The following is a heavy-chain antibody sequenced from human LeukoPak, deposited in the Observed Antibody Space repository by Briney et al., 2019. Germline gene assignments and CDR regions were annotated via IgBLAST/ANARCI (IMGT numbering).Heavy chain of an antibody. D-gene: IGHD2-21*02. Sequence: SVKVSCKASGGTFSTYAISWVRQAPGQGLEWVGRIVPILGTANYAQNFQGRVTITADRSTTTAYMELSSLRSEDTAVYYCAREGGGDRGRAFDIWGQGTMVTVSS. J-gene: IGHJ3*02. CDR1: GGTFSTYA. V-gene: IGHV1-69*04. CDR2: IVPILGTA. CDR3: AREGGGDRGRAFDI.